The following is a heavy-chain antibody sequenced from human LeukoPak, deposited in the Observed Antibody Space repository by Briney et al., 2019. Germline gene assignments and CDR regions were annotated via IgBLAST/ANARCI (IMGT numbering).Heavy chain of an antibody. CDR3: ARHDWTGKIVATEGFDY. V-gene: IGHV4-59*08. Sequence: PSETLSLTCTVSGGSISSYYWSWIRQPPGKGLEWIGYIYYSGSTNYNPSLKSRVTISVDTSKNQFSLKLSSVTAADTAVYYCARHDWTGKIVATEGFDYWGQGTLVTVSS. CDR2: IYYSGST. CDR1: GGSISSYY. J-gene: IGHJ4*02. D-gene: IGHD5-12*01.